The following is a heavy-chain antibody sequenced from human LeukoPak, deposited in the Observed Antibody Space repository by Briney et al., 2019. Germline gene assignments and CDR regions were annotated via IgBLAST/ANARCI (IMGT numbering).Heavy chain of an antibody. CDR3: VRDRGDPKYYYDSSGYGQADY. D-gene: IGHD3-22*01. V-gene: IGHV1-69*06. CDR2: IIPIFGTA. Sequence: SVKVSCKASGGTFSSYAISWVRQAPGQGLEWMGGIIPIFGTANYAQKFQGRVTITADKSTSTAYMELRSLRSDDTALYYCVRDRGDPKYYYDSSGYGQADYWGQGTLVTVSS. CDR1: GGTFSSYA. J-gene: IGHJ4*02.